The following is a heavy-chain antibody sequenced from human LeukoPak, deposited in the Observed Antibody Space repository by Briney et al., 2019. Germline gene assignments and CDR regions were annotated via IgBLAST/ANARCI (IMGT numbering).Heavy chain of an antibody. CDR1: GGSISSSSYY. Sequence: SETLSLTCTVSGGSISSSSYYWGWIRQPPGKGLEWIGSIYYSGSTYYNPSLKSRVTISVDTSKNQFSLKLSSVTAADTAVYYCARHLLGGEVDWFDPWGQGTLVTVSS. CDR2: IYYSGST. V-gene: IGHV4-39*01. J-gene: IGHJ5*02. D-gene: IGHD3-16*01. CDR3: ARHLLGGEVDWFDP.